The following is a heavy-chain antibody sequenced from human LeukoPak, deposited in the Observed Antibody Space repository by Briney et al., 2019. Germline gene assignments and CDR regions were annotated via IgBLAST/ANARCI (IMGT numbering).Heavy chain of an antibody. D-gene: IGHD1-1*01. CDR2: INPNSGGT. Sequence: GASVKVSCKASGYTFTGYYIHWVRQAPGQGLEWMGWINPNSGGTNYAQKFQGRVTMTRDTSISIAYMDLSRLRSDDTAVYYCARETTLNDRYNWNPPLEYWGQGTVVTVSS. CDR1: GYTFTGYY. V-gene: IGHV1-2*02. CDR3: ARETTLNDRYNWNPPLEY. J-gene: IGHJ4*02.